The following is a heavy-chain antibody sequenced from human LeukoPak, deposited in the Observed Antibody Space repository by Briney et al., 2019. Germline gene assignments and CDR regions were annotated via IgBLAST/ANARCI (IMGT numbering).Heavy chain of an antibody. CDR1: GGSFSGYY. CDR2: ISSSSSTI. J-gene: IGHJ4*02. V-gene: IGHV3-11*04. D-gene: IGHD6-19*01. Sequence: LSLTCAVSGGSFSGYYWSWIRQPPGQGLEWVSYISSSSSTIYYADSVKGRFTISRDNAKNSLYLQMNSLRAEDTAGYNWARDPHDSGSADYWGQGTLVTVSS. CDR3: ARDPHDSGSADY.